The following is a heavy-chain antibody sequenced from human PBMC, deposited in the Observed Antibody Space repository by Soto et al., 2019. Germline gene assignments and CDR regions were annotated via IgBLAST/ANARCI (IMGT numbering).Heavy chain of an antibody. V-gene: IGHV4-30-4*01. Sequence: QVQLQESGPGLVKPSQTLSLTCTVSGGSISSGDYYWSWIRQPPGKGLEWIGYIYYSGSTYYNPSQKGRVXXSXDTXRNQFSLKLSSVTAADTAVYYCARDYWGWSRYFDLWGRGTLVTVSS. D-gene: IGHD7-27*01. CDR1: GGSISSGDYY. CDR3: ARDYWGWSRYFDL. J-gene: IGHJ2*01. CDR2: IYYSGST.